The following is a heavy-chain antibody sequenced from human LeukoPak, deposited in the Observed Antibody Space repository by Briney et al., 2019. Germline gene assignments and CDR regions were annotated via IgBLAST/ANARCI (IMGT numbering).Heavy chain of an antibody. CDR1: GFHFWFYG. Sequence: GESLRLSCSTSGFHFWFYGMLWVRQAPGKGLEGVAFIQYEGSYKFYADSVQGRFSISRDNSKNTLFLQMNSLRAEDTAIYYCAKTSDQLLYSKFDFWGQGTLVTVSS. J-gene: IGHJ4*02. V-gene: IGHV3-30*02. CDR2: IQYEGSYK. D-gene: IGHD2/OR15-2a*01. CDR3: AKTSDQLLYSKFDF.